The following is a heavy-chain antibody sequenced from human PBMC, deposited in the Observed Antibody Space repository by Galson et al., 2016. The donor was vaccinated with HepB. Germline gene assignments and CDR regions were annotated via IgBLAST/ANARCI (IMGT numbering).Heavy chain of an antibody. V-gene: IGHV4-30-2*01. J-gene: IGHJ4*02. D-gene: IGHD1-1*01. Sequence: TLSLTCAVSGGSISNSGYSWTWIRQPPGKGLEWIGYIYHSGSTYYKPSLKSRVTISVDTSKNQFSLKLSSVTAADTAVYFCVRHGLTYMDTTDYDYWGQGTLVTVSS. CDR1: GGSISNSGYS. CDR2: IYHSGST. CDR3: VRHGLTYMDTTDYDY.